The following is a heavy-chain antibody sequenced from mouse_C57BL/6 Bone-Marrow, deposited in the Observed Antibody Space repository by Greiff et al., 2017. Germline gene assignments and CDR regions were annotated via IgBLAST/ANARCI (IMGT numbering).Heavy chain of an antibody. CDR3: ARQAWFAY. Sequence: EVTVVESGGDLVKPGGSLKLSCAASGFTFSSYGMSWVRQTPDKRLEWVATISSGGSYTYYPDSVKGRFTISRDNARNTLYLQMSSLKSEDTAMYYCARQAWFAYWGQGTLVTVSA. J-gene: IGHJ3*01. V-gene: IGHV5-6*01. CDR1: GFTFSSYG. CDR2: ISSGGSYT.